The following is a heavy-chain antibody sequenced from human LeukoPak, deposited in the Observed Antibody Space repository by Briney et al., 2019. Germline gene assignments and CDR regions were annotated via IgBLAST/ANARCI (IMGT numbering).Heavy chain of an antibody. V-gene: IGHV1-18*01. D-gene: IGHD4-11*01. CDR2: IGAYNGAT. CDR3: ARGEAYSNYEDY. Sequence: ASVTVSCKASGYTFTRYGISWVRQAPGQGLEWMGWIGAYNGATNYAQKLQDRVTMTTDTSTSTAYMELRSLRSDDTAVYYCARGEAYSNYEDYWGQGTLVTVSS. J-gene: IGHJ4*02. CDR1: GYTFTRYG.